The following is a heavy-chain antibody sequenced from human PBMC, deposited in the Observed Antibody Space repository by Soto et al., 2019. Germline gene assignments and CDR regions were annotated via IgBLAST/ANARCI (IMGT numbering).Heavy chain of an antibody. D-gene: IGHD2-15*01. CDR1: GYTLTELS. Sequence: ASVKVSCKVSGYTLTELSMHWVRQAPGKGLEWMGGFDPSDGETSYAQKFQGRVTMTRDTSTSTVYMELSSLRSEDTAVYYCARETCSGGSCYEDRMPSYNWFDPWGQGTLVTVSS. CDR2: FDPSDGET. CDR3: ARETCSGGSCYEDRMPSYNWFDP. V-gene: IGHV1-24*01. J-gene: IGHJ5*02.